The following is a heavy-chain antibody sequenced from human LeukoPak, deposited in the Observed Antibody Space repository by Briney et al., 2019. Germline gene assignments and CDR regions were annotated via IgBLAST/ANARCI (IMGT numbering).Heavy chain of an antibody. Sequence: PGGSLRLSCAASGFTFSSYAMHWVRQAPGKGLEWLAVVSAHGLDKFYASSVRGRFTISKDTSKNTLSLQMNSLRAEDTAVYYCAKERGRERYFDWLFSEEFDYWGQGTLVTVSS. D-gene: IGHD3-9*01. CDR2: VSAHGLDK. CDR1: GFTFSSYA. CDR3: AKERGRERYFDWLFSEEFDY. V-gene: IGHV3-30*04. J-gene: IGHJ4*02.